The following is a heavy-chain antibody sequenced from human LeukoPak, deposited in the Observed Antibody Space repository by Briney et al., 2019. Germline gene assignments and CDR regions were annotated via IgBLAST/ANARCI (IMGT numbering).Heavy chain of an antibody. V-gene: IGHV7-4-1*02. CDR2: INTNTGNP. J-gene: IGHJ4*02. Sequence: ASVKVSCKASGYTFTGYYMHWVRQAPGQGLEWMGWINTNTGNPTYAQGFTGRFVFSLETSVSTAYLQISSLKAEDTAIYYCARVDSSGYWALDYWGQGTLVTVSS. CDR1: GYTFTGYY. CDR3: ARVDSSGYWALDY. D-gene: IGHD6-19*01.